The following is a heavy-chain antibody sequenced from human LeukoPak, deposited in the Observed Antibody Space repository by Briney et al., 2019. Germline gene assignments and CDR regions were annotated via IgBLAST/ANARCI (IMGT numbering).Heavy chain of an antibody. CDR2: IYPGDSDT. V-gene: IGHV5-51*01. Sequence: GESLKISCKGSGYTFTSYWIAWVRQMPGKGLEWMGIIYPGDSDTTYSPSFQGQVTISADKSISTAYLQWSSLKASDTAIYYCARHEVRGLGYYFHYWGQGTLVTVSA. J-gene: IGHJ4*02. D-gene: IGHD3-10*01. CDR1: GYTFTSYW. CDR3: ARHEVRGLGYYFHY.